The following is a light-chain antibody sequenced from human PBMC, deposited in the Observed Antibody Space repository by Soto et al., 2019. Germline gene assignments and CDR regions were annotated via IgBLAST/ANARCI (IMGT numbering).Light chain of an antibody. J-gene: IGKJ1*01. CDR1: QSISLNY. Sequence: EIVLTQSPGTLSLSPGERATLSCRASQSISLNYLAWYQQKPGQAPRLLISGASTRAAGISDRFRGSGSGTDFTLTISRLEPEDFAVYYCQQYGSSGTFGQGTKGDIK. CDR2: GAS. CDR3: QQYGSSGT. V-gene: IGKV3-20*01.